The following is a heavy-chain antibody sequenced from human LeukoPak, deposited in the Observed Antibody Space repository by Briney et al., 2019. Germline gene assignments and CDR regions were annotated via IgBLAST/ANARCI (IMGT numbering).Heavy chain of an antibody. CDR3: ARLSSRNWFDP. CDR2: IYHSGST. CDR1: GGSISSGGYS. V-gene: IGHV4-30-2*01. Sequence: PSETLSLTCAVSGGSISSGGYSWSWIRQPPGKGLEWIGYIYHSGSTYYNPSLNSRVTTSVDTSKNQFSLKLSSVTAADTAVYYCARLSSRNWFDPWGQGTLVTVSS. D-gene: IGHD6-13*01. J-gene: IGHJ5*02.